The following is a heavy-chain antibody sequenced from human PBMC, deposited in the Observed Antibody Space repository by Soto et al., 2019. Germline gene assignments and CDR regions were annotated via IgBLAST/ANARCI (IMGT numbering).Heavy chain of an antibody. CDR2: INHSGST. D-gene: IGHD3-3*01. V-gene: IGHV4-34*01. Sequence: SETLSLTCAVYGGSFSGYYWSWIRQPPGKGLEWIGEINHSGSTNYNPSLKSRVTISVDTSKNQFSLKLSSVTAADTAVYYCARIGGRFLEWLLPEYYFDYWGQGTLVTVSS. CDR1: GGSFSGYY. J-gene: IGHJ4*02. CDR3: ARIGGRFLEWLLPEYYFDY.